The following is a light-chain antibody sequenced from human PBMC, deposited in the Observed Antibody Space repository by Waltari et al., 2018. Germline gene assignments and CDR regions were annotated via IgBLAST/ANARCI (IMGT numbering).Light chain of an antibody. J-gene: IGKJ5*01. V-gene: IGKV1-5*03. CDR1: QSISSW. CDR3: QQYSSWPQT. CDR2: KAS. Sequence: DIQMTQSPSTLSASVADRVTITCWASQSISSWLAWYQQKPGKAPKLLIYKASSLESGVPSRFSGGGSGTDFTLTISSLQPDDFATYYCQQYSSWPQTFGQGTRLEIK.